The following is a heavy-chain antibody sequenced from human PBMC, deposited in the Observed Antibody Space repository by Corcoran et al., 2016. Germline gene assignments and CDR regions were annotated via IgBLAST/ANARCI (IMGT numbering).Heavy chain of an antibody. CDR1: GYTFTGYY. Sequence: QVQLVQYGAEVKKPGASVKVSCQASGYTFTGYYIHWVRQAPGQGLEWMGWINPNSGGTNYGQKFQGRVTMTRDTSISTAYMELSRLTSDDTALYYCERETPRDGGHEVDSWGQGTLVTVSS. CDR3: ERETPRDGGHEVDS. CDR2: INPNSGGT. J-gene: IGHJ4*02. V-gene: IGHV1-2*02.